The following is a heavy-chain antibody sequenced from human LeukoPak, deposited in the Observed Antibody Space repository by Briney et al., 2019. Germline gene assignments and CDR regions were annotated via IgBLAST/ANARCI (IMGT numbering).Heavy chain of an antibody. CDR2: INHSGST. D-gene: IGHD6-19*01. J-gene: IGHJ4*02. CDR3: ARGVAVAGRAPRYYFDC. V-gene: IGHV4-34*01. CDR1: GGSFSGYY. Sequence: SETLSLTCAVSGGSFSGYYWSWVRQPPGKGLEWVAEINHSGSTDYNPYLKSRVTIPVETSKNQFSLKLSSVTAADTAVYYCARGVAVAGRAPRYYFDCWGQGTLVTVSS.